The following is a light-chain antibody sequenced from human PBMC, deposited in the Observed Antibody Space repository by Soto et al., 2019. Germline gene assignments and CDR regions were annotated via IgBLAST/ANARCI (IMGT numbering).Light chain of an antibody. V-gene: IGKV3-15*01. CDR3: QQYNNWPPWT. CDR1: QSLSNN. CDR2: GAS. Sequence: EIVMTQSPATLSVSPGDRATLSCRASQSLSNNLAWYQQKPGQAPRLLIYGASTRATGIPARFSGSGSGTEFTLTISSLQSEDFAVYYCQQYNNWPPWTFGQGTKVEIK. J-gene: IGKJ1*01.